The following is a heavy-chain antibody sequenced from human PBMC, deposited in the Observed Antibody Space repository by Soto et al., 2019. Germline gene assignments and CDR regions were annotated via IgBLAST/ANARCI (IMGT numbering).Heavy chain of an antibody. CDR3: AKDTSKYSNNWPAYYGLDV. CDR2: ISFDGSNK. V-gene: IGHV3-30*18. D-gene: IGHD1-1*01. Sequence: GGSLRLSCAASGFTFSSFGMHWVRQAPGKGLEWVAVISFDGSNKYYADSVKGRFTISRDNPKNTLSLQMNSLKAEDTAVYYCAKDTSKYSNNWPAYYGLDVWGQGTTVTVSS. J-gene: IGHJ6*02. CDR1: GFTFSSFG.